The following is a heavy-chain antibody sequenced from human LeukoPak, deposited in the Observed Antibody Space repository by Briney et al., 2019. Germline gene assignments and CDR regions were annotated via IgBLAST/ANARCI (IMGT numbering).Heavy chain of an antibody. J-gene: IGHJ6*03. CDR2: IYYTGST. V-gene: IGHV4-39*01. CDR3: ARSHPRGSYRYYYYMDV. Sequence: SETLSLTCTVSGGSIRSSSYYWGWIRQPPGKGLEWIGCIYYTGSTYYNPSLKSRVTISVDTSKNQFSLKLSSVTSADTAVYYCARSHPRGSYRYYYYMDVWSKGTTVTIYS. D-gene: IGHD1-26*01. CDR1: GGSIRSSSYY.